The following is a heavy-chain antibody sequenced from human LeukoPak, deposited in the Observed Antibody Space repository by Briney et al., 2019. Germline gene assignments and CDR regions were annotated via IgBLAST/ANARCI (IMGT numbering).Heavy chain of an antibody. Sequence: ASVKVSCKASGYTFTGYYMHWVRQAPGQGLEWMGWINPNSGGTNYAQKFQGRVTMTRDTSISTAYMELSGLRSEDTAVYYCARKVEGYGSGPPRPTADYYFDYWGQGTLVTVSS. V-gene: IGHV1-2*02. J-gene: IGHJ4*02. D-gene: IGHD3-10*01. CDR3: ARKVEGYGSGPPRPTADYYFDY. CDR2: INPNSGGT. CDR1: GYTFTGYY.